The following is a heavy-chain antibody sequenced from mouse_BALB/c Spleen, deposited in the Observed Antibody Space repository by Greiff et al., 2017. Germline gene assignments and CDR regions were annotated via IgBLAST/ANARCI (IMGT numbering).Heavy chain of an antibody. CDR3: ASLDYYAMDY. Sequence: VQLQQSAAELARPGASVKMSCKASGYTFTSYTMHWVIQRPGQGLEWIGYINPSSGYTEYNQKFKDKTTLTADKSSSTAYMQLSSLTSEDSAVYYCASLDYYAMDYWGQGTSVTVSS. CDR2: INPSSGYT. J-gene: IGHJ4*01. CDR1: GYTFTSYT. V-gene: IGHV1-4*02.